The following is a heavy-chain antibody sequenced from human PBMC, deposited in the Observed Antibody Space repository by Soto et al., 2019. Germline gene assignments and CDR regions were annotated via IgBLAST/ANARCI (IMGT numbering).Heavy chain of an antibody. CDR1: GFTFSGSA. CDR2: IRSKANSYAT. Sequence: GGSLRLSCAASGFTFSGSAMHWVRQASGKGLEWVGRIRSKANSYATAYAASVKGRFTISRDDSKNTAYLQMNSLKTEDTAVYYCTRHKSYGDRGYWYFDLWGRGTLVTVSS. D-gene: IGHD4-17*01. V-gene: IGHV3-73*01. J-gene: IGHJ2*01. CDR3: TRHKSYGDRGYWYFDL.